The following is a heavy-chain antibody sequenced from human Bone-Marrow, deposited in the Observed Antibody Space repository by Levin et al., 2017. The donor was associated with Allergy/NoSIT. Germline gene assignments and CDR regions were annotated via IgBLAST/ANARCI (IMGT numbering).Heavy chain of an antibody. Sequence: GESLKISCKGSGYSFTSYWISWVRQMPGKGLEWMGRIDPSDSYTNYSPSFQGHVTISADKSISTAYLQWSSLKASDTAMYYCARQRYSSSWPYYFDYWGQGTLVTVSS. D-gene: IGHD6-13*01. J-gene: IGHJ4*02. CDR2: IDPSDSYT. CDR1: GYSFTSYW. V-gene: IGHV5-10-1*01. CDR3: ARQRYSSSWPYYFDY.